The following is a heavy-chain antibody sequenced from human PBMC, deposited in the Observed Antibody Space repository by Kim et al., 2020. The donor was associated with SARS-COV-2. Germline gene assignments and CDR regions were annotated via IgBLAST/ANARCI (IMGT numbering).Heavy chain of an antibody. J-gene: IGHJ6*02. CDR3: ARDPITMVRGKKNYYYYGMDV. Sequence: SVKVSCKASGGTFSSYAISWVRQAPGQGLEWMGGIIPIFGTANYAQKFQGRVTITADESTCTAYMELSSLRSEDTAVYYCARDPITMVRGKKNYYYYGMDVWGQGTTVTVSS. CDR2: IIPIFGTA. V-gene: IGHV1-69*13. CDR1: GGTFSSYA. D-gene: IGHD3-10*01.